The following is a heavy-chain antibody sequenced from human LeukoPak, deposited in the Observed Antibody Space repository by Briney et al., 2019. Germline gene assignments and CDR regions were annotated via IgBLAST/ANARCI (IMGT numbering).Heavy chain of an antibody. V-gene: IGHV3-20*04. CDR2: INWNGGST. CDR1: GFTFDDYG. CDR3: ARDSGKGYFHISFNY. J-gene: IGHJ4*02. D-gene: IGHD1-14*01. Sequence: GGSLRLSCAASGFTFDDYGMSWVRQAPGKGLEWVSGINWNGGSTGYADSVRGRFTISRDNAKNSLYLQMNSLRAEDTALYYCARDSGKGYFHISFNYWGQGTLVTVSS.